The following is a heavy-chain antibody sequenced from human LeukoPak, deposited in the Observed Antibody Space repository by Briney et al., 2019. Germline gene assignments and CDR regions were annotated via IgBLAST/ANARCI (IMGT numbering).Heavy chain of an antibody. CDR3: ARGGNSDFWSGSTFTY. CDR2: IKTSGNT. D-gene: IGHD3-3*01. J-gene: IGHJ4*02. V-gene: IGHV4-61*02. Sequence: SETLSLTCTVSGGSISSGGYYWNWIRQPAGKGLEWIGRIKTSGNTNYNSSLKTRVTISIDTSKNHFSLRLTSVTAADTAVYFCARGGNSDFWSGSTFTYWGQGALVTVSS. CDR1: GGSISSGGYY.